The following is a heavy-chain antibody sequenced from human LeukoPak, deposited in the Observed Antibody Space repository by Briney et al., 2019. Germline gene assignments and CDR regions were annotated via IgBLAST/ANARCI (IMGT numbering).Heavy chain of an antibody. CDR3: AKDRSVGLSDAFDI. CDR2: INGNGGRT. V-gene: IGHV3-20*04. J-gene: IGHJ3*02. CDR1: GFIFKEYG. Sequence: GGSLRLSCAASGFIFKEYGMTWVRQIPGKGLEWVSGINGNGGRTGYADSVKGRFTITRDNSKNTLYLQMNSLRAEDTAVYYCAKDRSVGLSDAFDIWGQGTTVTVSS. D-gene: IGHD3/OR15-3a*01.